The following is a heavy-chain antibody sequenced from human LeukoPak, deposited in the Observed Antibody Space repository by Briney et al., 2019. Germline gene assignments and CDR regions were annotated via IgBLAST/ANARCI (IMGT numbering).Heavy chain of an antibody. CDR1: GYTFTGYY. V-gene: IGHV1-2*06. J-gene: IGHJ3*02. CDR3: ATGYADGSGSYYVRHDAFDI. Sequence: ASVKVSCKASGYTFTGYYMHWVRQAPGQGLEWMGRINPNSGGTNYAQKFQGRVTMTEDTSTDTAYMELSSLRSEDTAVYYCATGYADGSGSYYVRHDAFDIWGQGTMVTVSS. D-gene: IGHD3-10*01. CDR2: INPNSGGT.